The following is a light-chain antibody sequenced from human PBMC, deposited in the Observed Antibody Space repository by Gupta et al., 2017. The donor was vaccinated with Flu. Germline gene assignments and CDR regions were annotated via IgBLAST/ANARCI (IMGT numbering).Light chain of an antibody. Sequence: DVVMPQSPLSMPVTLGQPASISCWSSQSLIYSDGNTYLNWFHQRPGQSPRRLIYKVSNRDSGVPDRFSGSGSGTDFTLRESRVEAEDVGVYYCMQGAHWPWTFGQGTKVEIK. CDR1: QSLIYSDGNTY. CDR2: KVS. V-gene: IGKV2-30*01. CDR3: MQGAHWPWT. J-gene: IGKJ1*01.